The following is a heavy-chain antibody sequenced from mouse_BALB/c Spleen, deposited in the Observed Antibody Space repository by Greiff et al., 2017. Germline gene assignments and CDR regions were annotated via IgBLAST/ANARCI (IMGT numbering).Heavy chain of an antibody. CDR1: GFTFSNYW. CDR3: TRAYYTSPFDY. Sequence: EVQGVESGGGLVQPGGSMKLSCVASGFTFSNYWMNWVRQSPEKGLEWVAEIRLKSNNYATHYAESVKGRFTISRDDSKSSVYLQMNNLRAEDTGIYYCTRAYYTSPFDYWGQGTTLTVSS. D-gene: IGHD2-12*01. J-gene: IGHJ2*01. V-gene: IGHV6-6*02. CDR2: IRLKSNNYAT.